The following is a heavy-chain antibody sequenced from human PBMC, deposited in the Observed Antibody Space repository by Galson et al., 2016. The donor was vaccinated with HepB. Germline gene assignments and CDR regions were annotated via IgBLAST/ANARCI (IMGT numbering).Heavy chain of an antibody. J-gene: IGHJ3*02. Sequence: SVKVSCKASGGTFSSYALSWVRQAPGQGLEWMGGIIPIFGTANYAQKFQGRVTITADESTRTAYMELSSLRSEDTAVYYCARYGSSWLYAFDIWGQGTMVTVSS. D-gene: IGHD6-13*01. CDR1: GGTFSSYA. CDR3: ARYGSSWLYAFDI. CDR2: IIPIFGTA. V-gene: IGHV1-69*13.